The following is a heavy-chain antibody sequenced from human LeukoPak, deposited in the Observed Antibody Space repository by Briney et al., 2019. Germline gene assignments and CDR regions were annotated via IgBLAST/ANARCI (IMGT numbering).Heavy chain of an antibody. Sequence: GASVKVSCKASGGTFSSYAISWVRQAPGQGLEWMGGIIPIFGTANYAQKFQGRVTITADESTSTAYMELSSLRSEDTAVYYCARGHSSHYAFDIWGQGTMVTVSS. CDR2: IIPIFGTA. CDR1: GGTFSSYA. D-gene: IGHD3-22*01. CDR3: ARGHSSHYAFDI. V-gene: IGHV1-69*13. J-gene: IGHJ3*02.